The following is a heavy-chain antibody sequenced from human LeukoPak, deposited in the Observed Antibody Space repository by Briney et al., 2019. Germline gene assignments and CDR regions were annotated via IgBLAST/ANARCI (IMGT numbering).Heavy chain of an antibody. Sequence: PSETLSLTCTVSGDSTSSANYYWGWVRQPPGKGLEWIGSIYFSGSTYYNPSLKSRVTISVETSKVQFSLKLSSVTAADTAVYYCARDSCSSTSCRKKFDNWGQGTLVTVSS. CDR1: GDSTSSANYY. CDR3: ARDSCSSTSCRKKFDN. D-gene: IGHD2-2*01. CDR2: IYFSGST. J-gene: IGHJ4*02. V-gene: IGHV4-39*07.